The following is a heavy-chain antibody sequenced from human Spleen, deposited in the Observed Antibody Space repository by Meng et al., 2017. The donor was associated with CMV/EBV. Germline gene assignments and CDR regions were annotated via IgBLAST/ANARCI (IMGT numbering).Heavy chain of an antibody. J-gene: IGHJ4*02. V-gene: IGHV1-18*01. Sequence: ASVKVSCKASGFTFALYGFAWVRQAPGQGPEWMGWISAHNGNTNYAQKLQGRVTMTTDTSTSTAYMELRSLRSDDTAVYYCAREKDGAFDYWGQGTLVTVSS. CDR1: GFTFALYG. D-gene: IGHD5-24*01. CDR3: AREKDGAFDY. CDR2: ISAHNGNT.